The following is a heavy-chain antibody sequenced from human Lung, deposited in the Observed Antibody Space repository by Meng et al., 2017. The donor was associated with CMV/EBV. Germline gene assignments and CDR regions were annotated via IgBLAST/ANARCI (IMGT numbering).Heavy chain of an antibody. CDR2: ISSNGGST. J-gene: IGHJ4*02. CDR3: ARDRDYDFWSGYVDY. D-gene: IGHD3-3*01. V-gene: IGHV3-64*02. CDR1: GFTFSSYA. Sequence: GGSXRLXCAASGFTFSSYAMHWVRQAPGKGLEYVSAISSNGGSTYYADSVKGRFTISRDNSKNTLYLQMGSLRAEDMAVYYCARDRDYDFWSGYVDYWGQGXLVTGSS.